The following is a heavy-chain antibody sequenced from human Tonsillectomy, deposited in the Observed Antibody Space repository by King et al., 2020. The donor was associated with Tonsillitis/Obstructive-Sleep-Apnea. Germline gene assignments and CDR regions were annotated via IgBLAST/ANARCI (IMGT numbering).Heavy chain of an antibody. CDR1: GFTFSSYG. J-gene: IGHJ6*02. CDR3: ARDSENYGMDV. Sequence: VQLVESGGGVVQPGRSLRLSCAASGFTFSSYGMHWVRQALGKGLEWVAGIWYDGSNKYYADSVKGRFTISRDNSKNTLYLQMNSLRAEDTSVYYCARDSENYGMDVWGQGTTFTVSS. V-gene: IGHV3-33*01. CDR2: IWYDGSNK.